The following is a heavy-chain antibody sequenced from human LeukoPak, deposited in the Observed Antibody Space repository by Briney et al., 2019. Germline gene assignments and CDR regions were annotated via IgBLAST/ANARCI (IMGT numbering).Heavy chain of an antibody. CDR3: ATVYWYFDL. CDR2: IRSQVDGGTA. CDR1: GISFKNTW. V-gene: IGHV3-15*01. J-gene: IGHJ2*01. Sequence: PGESLRLSCVASGISFKNTWMSWVRQAPGKGLEWVGLIRSQVDGGTADYAAAVKGRFSISRDDSKNTLHLQMRNLKTEDTAVYYCATVYWYFDLWGLGTLVSVSA.